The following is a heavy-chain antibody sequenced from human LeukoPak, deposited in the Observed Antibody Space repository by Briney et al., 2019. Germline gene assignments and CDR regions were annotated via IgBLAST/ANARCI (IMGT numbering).Heavy chain of an antibody. D-gene: IGHD5-12*01. Sequence: GGSLRLSCAASGFSFRNYWMSCVRQAPGKGLEWVTNINQDASEKNYVDSVKGRFIISRDNAKNSLYLQMNSLRAEDTAVYYCARGHHGMDVWGQGATVTVSS. V-gene: IGHV3-7*05. CDR1: GFSFRNYW. CDR2: INQDASEK. J-gene: IGHJ6*02. CDR3: ARGHHGMDV.